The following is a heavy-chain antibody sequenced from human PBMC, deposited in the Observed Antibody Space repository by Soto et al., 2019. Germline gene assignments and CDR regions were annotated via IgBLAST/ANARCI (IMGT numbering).Heavy chain of an antibody. Sequence: PGGSLRLSCAASGFTSSSYGMHWVRQAPGKGLEWVAVIWYDGSNKYYADSVKGRFTISRDNSKNTLYLQMNSLRAEDTAVYYCASSKGVFSLDYWGQGTLVTVSS. J-gene: IGHJ4*02. V-gene: IGHV3-33*01. CDR3: ASSKGVFSLDY. CDR1: GFTSSSYG. D-gene: IGHD3-16*01. CDR2: IWYDGSNK.